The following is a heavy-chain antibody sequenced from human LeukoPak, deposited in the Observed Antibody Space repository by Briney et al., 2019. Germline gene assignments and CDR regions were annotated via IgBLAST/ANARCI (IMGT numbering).Heavy chain of an antibody. CDR3: ARGPIPYYDFWCGYPRFDP. CDR1: GYTFTSYY. J-gene: IGHJ5*02. V-gene: IGHV1-46*01. CDR2: INPSGGST. Sequence: ASVKVSCKASGYTFTSYYMHWVRQAHGQGLEWMGIINPSGGSTSYAQKFQGRVTMTRDTSTSTVYMELSSLRSEDTAVYYCARGPIPYYDFWCGYPRFDPWGQGNLVTVSS. D-gene: IGHD3-3*01.